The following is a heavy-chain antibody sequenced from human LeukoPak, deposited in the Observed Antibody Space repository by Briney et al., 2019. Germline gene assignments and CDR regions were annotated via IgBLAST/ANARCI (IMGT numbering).Heavy chain of an antibody. J-gene: IGHJ4*02. Sequence: GGSLRLSCAASGFTFDDYAMHWVRQAPGKGLEWVSGISWNSGNIGYADSVKGRFSISRDNAKNSLYLQMNSLRAEDMALYYCAKAATVTPFDYWGQGTLVTVSS. V-gene: IGHV3-9*03. CDR1: GFTFDDYA. CDR2: ISWNSGNI. D-gene: IGHD4-17*01. CDR3: AKAATVTPFDY.